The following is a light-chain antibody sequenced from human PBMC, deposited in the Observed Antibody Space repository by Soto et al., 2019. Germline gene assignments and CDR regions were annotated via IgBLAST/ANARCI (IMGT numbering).Light chain of an antibody. CDR1: QSVSSY. J-gene: IGKJ4*01. V-gene: IGKV3-11*01. CDR3: QQRSNWPLT. Sequence: EIVLTHSPATLSFSPGEIATLSFRASQSVSSYLAWYQQKPGQAPRLLIYDASNRATGIPARFSGSGSGTDFTLTISSLEPEDFAVYYCQQRSNWPLTFGGGTKVDIK. CDR2: DAS.